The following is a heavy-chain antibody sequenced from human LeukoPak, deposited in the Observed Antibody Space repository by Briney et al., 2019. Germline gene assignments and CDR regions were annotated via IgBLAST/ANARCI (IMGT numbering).Heavy chain of an antibody. CDR3: ARPFPDYDSSGWHYYYYYMDV. CDR1: GYTFTSYD. Sequence: GASVKVSCKASGYTFTSYDINWVRQATGQGLEWMGWMNPNSGNTGYAQKFQGRVTMTRNTSISTAYMELRSLRSDDTAVYYSARPFPDYDSSGWHYYYYYMDVWGKGTTVTVSS. V-gene: IGHV1-8*01. CDR2: MNPNSGNT. D-gene: IGHD3-22*01. J-gene: IGHJ6*03.